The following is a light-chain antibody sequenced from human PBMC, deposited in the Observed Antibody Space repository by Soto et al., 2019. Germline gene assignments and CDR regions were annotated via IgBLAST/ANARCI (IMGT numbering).Light chain of an antibody. V-gene: IGLV2-14*03. Sequence: QSALTQPASVSGSPGQSITISCTGTSSDVGGFSYVSWYQQHPGKAPKLIIYDAYNRPSGVSNRFSGSKSGNTASLTISGLQAEDEADYYCSSYTSSSNLGLFGGGTKVTVL. J-gene: IGLJ2*01. CDR1: SSDVGGFSY. CDR2: DAY. CDR3: SSYTSSSNLGL.